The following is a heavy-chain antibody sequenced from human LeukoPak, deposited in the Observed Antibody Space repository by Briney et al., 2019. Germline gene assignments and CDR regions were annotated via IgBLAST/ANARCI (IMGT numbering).Heavy chain of an antibody. CDR3: ARGPPIPLFDCSSTNCYTPGYFQH. J-gene: IGHJ1*01. CDR1: RGTFSTYA. CDR2: IIPIFDTA. V-gene: IGHV1-69*05. D-gene: IGHD2-2*02. Sequence: SVKVSCKASRGTFSTYAISWVRQAPGQGLEWMGGIIPIFDTANYAQKFQGRVTITTDESTSTAFMELSSLRSEDTAVYYCARGPPIPLFDCSSTNCYTPGYFQHWGQGTLVTVSS.